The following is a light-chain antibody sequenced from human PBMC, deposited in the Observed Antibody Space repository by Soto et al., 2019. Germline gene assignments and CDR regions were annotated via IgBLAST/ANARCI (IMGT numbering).Light chain of an antibody. J-gene: IGKJ1*01. V-gene: IGKV4-1*01. CDR3: QQYYNTPWT. CDR1: QSVLYSSNNKNY. Sequence: DIVMTQSPDSLAVSLGERATINCKSSQSVLYSSNNKNYLAWYQKKPGQPPKLLIYWASTRESGVPDRFSGSGSGTDFTLTISSLQAEDVAVYYCQQYYNTPWTLGQGTKVDIK. CDR2: WAS.